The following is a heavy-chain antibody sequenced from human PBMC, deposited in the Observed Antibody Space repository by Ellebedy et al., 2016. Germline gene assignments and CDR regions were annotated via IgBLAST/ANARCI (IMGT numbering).Heavy chain of an antibody. CDR3: AKAIAVTTKNWFDP. Sequence: GESLKISXAASGFTFSSNDMNWVRQAPGKGLEWVSVIYTSGATYYADSVKGRFTISRDNSKNTLYLQMNSLRAEDTAVYYCAKAIAVTTKNWFDPWGQGTLVTVSS. J-gene: IGHJ5*02. V-gene: IGHV3-53*01. CDR1: GFTFSSND. CDR2: IYTSGAT. D-gene: IGHD4-17*01.